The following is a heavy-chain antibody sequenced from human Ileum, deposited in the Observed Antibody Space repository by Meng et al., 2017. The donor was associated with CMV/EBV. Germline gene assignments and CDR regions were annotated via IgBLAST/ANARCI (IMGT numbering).Heavy chain of an antibody. D-gene: IGHD3-22*01. V-gene: IGHV4-30-4*08. Sequence: VPRQETGPVLVNPSQTLSLTCPVSGSSNSSSDYYWSWIRQPPGKGLEWIGYIHYSGSTYYNPSLKSRVTISEDTSKNQFSLKLNSVTAADTAVYYCARASYYDSSYFDNWGQGTLVTVSS. CDR2: IHYSGST. J-gene: IGHJ4*02. CDR3: ARASYYDSSYFDN. CDR1: GSSNSSSDYY.